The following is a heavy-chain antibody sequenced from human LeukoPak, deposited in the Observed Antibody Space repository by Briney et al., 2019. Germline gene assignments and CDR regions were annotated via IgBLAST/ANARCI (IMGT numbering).Heavy chain of an antibody. CDR1: GGSISSSSYY. Sequence: SETLSLTCTVSGGSISSSSYYWGWIRQPPGKGLEWIGSIYYSGSTYYNPSLKSRVTISVDTSKDQFSLKLNSVTAADTAVYYCAENYDILTGPFDSWGQGTLVSVSS. CDR2: IYYSGST. CDR3: AENYDILTGPFDS. V-gene: IGHV4-39*01. D-gene: IGHD3-9*01. J-gene: IGHJ4*02.